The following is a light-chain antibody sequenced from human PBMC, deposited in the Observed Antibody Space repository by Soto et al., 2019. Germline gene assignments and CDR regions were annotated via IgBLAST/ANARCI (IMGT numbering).Light chain of an antibody. V-gene: IGKV4-1*01. Sequence: DIVMTQSPDSLAVSLGERATINCKSSQSVLYSSNNKNYIAWYQQKPGQPPKLLIYWASTRESGVPDQFSGSGSGTDFTLTISSLQAEDVAVYYCQQFYSTLTFGQGTKLEIK. CDR2: WAS. CDR3: QQFYSTLT. CDR1: QSVLYSSNNKNY. J-gene: IGKJ2*01.